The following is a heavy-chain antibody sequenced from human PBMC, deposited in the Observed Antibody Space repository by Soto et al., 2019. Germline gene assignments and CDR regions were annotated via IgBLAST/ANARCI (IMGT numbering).Heavy chain of an antibody. CDR1: GGTFSSYA. V-gene: IGHV1-69*14. Sequence: QVQLVQSGAEVKKPGSSVKVSCKASGGTFSSYAISWVRQAPGQGLEWMGGIIPIFGTANYAQKFQGRVKITADKSTSTAYMELSSLISEDTAVYYCARHVTAAGYYYGMDVWGQGTTVTVSS. J-gene: IGHJ6*02. CDR2: IIPIFGTA. D-gene: IGHD2-2*01. CDR3: ARHVTAAGYYYGMDV.